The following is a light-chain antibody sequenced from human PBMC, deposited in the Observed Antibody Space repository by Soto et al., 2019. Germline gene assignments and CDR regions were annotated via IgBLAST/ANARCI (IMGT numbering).Light chain of an antibody. CDR3: QQSYSTPLA. CDR2: AAS. CDR1: QSISRY. V-gene: IGKV1-39*01. J-gene: IGKJ5*01. Sequence: DIQMTQSPSSLSASVGDSVTITCRASQSISRYLSWYQQKPGKAPKLLIFAASTLQSGVPSRFSGSGSEAEFALTISSLQPEDFATYFCQQSYSTPLAFGPGTRLEIK.